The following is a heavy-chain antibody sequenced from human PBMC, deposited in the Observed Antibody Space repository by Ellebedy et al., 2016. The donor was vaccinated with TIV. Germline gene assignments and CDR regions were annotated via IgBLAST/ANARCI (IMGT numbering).Heavy chain of an antibody. CDR3: ARGYYGSGSYLAY. V-gene: IGHV1-2*02. CDR1: GYTFTGYY. J-gene: IGHJ4*02. Sequence: ASVKVSCXASGYTFTGYYMHWVRQAPGQGLEWMGWIKPNNGGTNYAQKFQGRVTMTRDTSISTVYMNLSSLSSDDTAVYYCARGYYGSGSYLAYWGQGTLVTVSS. D-gene: IGHD3-10*01. CDR2: IKPNNGGT.